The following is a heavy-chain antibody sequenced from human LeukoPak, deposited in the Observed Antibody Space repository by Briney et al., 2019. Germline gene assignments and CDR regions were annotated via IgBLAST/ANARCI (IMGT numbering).Heavy chain of an antibody. Sequence: SETLSLTCAVSGGSFSGYYWSWIRQPPGKGLEWIGEINHSGSTNYNPSLKSRVTISVDTYKNQFSLKLSSVTAADTAVYYCARRRIAAAGNFDYWGQGTLVTVSS. CDR2: INHSGST. J-gene: IGHJ4*02. CDR1: GGSFSGYY. V-gene: IGHV4-34*01. CDR3: ARRRIAAAGNFDY. D-gene: IGHD6-13*01.